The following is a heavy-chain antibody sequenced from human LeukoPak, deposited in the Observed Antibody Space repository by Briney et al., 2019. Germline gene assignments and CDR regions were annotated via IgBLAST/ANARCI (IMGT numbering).Heavy chain of an antibody. CDR1: GYTFTGYY. J-gene: IGHJ5*02. CDR2: INPNSGGT. V-gene: IGHV1-2*02. Sequence: ASVKVSCKASGYTFTGYYMHWVRQAPGQGLEWMGWINPNSGGTNYAQKFQGRVTMTRDTSISTAYMELSRLRSDDTAVYYCAKDIGARYSYGYDPGWFDPWGQGTLVTVSS. D-gene: IGHD5-18*01. CDR3: AKDIGARYSYGYDPGWFDP.